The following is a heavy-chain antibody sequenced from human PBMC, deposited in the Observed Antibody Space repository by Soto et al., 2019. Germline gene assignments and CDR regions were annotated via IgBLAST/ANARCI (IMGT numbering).Heavy chain of an antibody. J-gene: IGHJ5*02. CDR3: ARDLGYCRSGTCYREWFDP. Sequence: QVQLVQSGAEVKKPGASVKVSCKASGYTFTTHGISWVRQVPGQGLEWMGWVRGDNGHTNYAQSLQGRVTMTTDTSTNTAYRELSSLRSNDTAVYYCARDLGYCRSGTCYREWFDPWGQGPLVTVSS. CDR2: VRGDNGHT. CDR1: GYTFTTHG. D-gene: IGHD2-15*01. V-gene: IGHV1-18*01.